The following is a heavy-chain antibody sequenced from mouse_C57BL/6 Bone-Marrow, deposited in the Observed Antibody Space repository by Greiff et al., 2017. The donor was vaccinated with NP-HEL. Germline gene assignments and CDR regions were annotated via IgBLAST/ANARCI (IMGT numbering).Heavy chain of an antibody. J-gene: IGHJ1*03. CDR2: IWSGGST. V-gene: IGHV2-2*01. CDR3: ARTHYGSSYGYFDV. Sequence: QVQLQQSGPGLVQPSQSLSITCTASGFSLTSYGVHWVRQSPGKGLEWLGVIWSGGSTDYNAAFISRPSISNDNSKNQVFFKMNSLQADDTAIYYCARTHYGSSYGYFDVWGTGTTVTVSS. D-gene: IGHD1-1*01. CDR1: GFSLTSYG.